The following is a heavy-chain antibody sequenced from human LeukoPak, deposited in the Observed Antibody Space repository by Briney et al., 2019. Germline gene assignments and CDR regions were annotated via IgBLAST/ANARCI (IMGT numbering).Heavy chain of an antibody. V-gene: IGHV1-46*01. CDR2: IIPSGGST. J-gene: IGHJ6*02. CDR3: ARWWDDGSGYSYLYGMDV. D-gene: IGHD3-22*01. CDR1: GYTFTSYY. Sequence: ASVKVSCKASGYTFTSYYMHWVRQAPGQGLGWMGIIIPSGGSTSYAQKFQGRVTMTRDTSTSTVYMELSSLRSEDTAVYYCARWWDDGSGYSYLYGMDVWGQGTTVTVSS.